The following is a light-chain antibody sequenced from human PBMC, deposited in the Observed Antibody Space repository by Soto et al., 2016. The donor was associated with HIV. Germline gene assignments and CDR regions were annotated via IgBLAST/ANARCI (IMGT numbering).Light chain of an antibody. J-gene: IGKJ2*01. Sequence: DIQMTKSPSSLSASIGDRVTITCRARQNISTYLNWYQQKLGKAPKLLIYATSNLQSGVPSRFSGRGSGTDFTLTINSLQPEDFSTYYCQQSYSTPHTFGQGTKLDIK. CDR2: ATS. CDR1: QNISTY. CDR3: QQSYSTPHT. V-gene: IGKV1-39*01.